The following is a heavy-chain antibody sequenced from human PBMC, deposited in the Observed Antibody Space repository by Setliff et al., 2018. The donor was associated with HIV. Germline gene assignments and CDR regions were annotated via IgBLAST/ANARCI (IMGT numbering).Heavy chain of an antibody. CDR3: ARGWETLQSYAFDI. CDR1: RFSLTTSW. J-gene: IGHJ3*02. CDR2: INEDGNKK. V-gene: IGHV3-7*03. Sequence: GGSLRLSCAASRFSLTTSWMTWVRQAPGKGLEWIANINEDGNKKYHAGSVWGRFTISRDNAKHSLYLQMNSLRAEDTAVYYCARGWETLQSYAFDIWGQGTMVTVSS. D-gene: IGHD1-26*01.